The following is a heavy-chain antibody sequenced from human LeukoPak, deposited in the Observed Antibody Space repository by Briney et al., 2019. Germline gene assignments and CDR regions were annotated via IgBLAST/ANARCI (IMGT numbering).Heavy chain of an antibody. J-gene: IGHJ4*02. CDR3: ARGVYIAAAQYGY. V-gene: IGHV4-59*01. CDR2: IYYSGTT. CDR1: GGSISSYY. Sequence: SETLSLTCTVSGGSISSYYWSWLRQPPGQGLQRIGYIYYSGTTNYNPSLKSRVTISVDTSKNQFSLKLSSVTAADTAVYYCARGVYIAAAQYGYRGQGTLVAVSS. D-gene: IGHD6-13*01.